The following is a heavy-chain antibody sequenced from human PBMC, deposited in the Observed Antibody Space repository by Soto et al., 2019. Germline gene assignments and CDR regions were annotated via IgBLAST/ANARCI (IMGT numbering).Heavy chain of an antibody. Sequence: QVQLVESGGGVVQPGRSLRLSCAASGFTFSSYSMHWVRQAPGKGLEWVAVTSYDGSNRYYADSVKGRFTISRDKSKNTVYLQMNSLRDEDTAVYYCGRDGGRPGGRYYYAMDVWGHGTTVTVSS. CDR3: GRDGGRPGGRYYYAMDV. D-gene: IGHD3-16*01. J-gene: IGHJ6*02. V-gene: IGHV3-30-3*01. CDR1: GFTFSSYS. CDR2: TSYDGSNR.